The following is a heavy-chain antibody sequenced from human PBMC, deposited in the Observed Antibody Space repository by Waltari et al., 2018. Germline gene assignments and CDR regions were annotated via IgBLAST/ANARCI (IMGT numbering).Heavy chain of an antibody. V-gene: IGHV3-23*01. CDR1: GFTSVTHA. CDR2: ISVSDAT. Sequence: EVQLLESGGGLVQPGGSLRLSCQASGFTSVTHALNWVRQAPGKGRGWVSSISVSDATYYADSVKGRFTISRDYADNTVYLQMDSLRADDTAVYFCAKPFYNWDDPLHSWGQGTPVTVSS. D-gene: IGHD1-20*01. CDR3: AKPFYNWDDPLHS. J-gene: IGHJ1*01.